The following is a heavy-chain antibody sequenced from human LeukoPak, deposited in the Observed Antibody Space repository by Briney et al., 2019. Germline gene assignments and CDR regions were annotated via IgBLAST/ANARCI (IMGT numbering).Heavy chain of an antibody. J-gene: IGHJ2*01. CDR1: GFTFSSYW. V-gene: IGHV3-74*01. D-gene: IGHD4-17*01. Sequence: PGGSLRLSCAASGFTFSSYWMHWVRQAPGKGLVWGSRINDDGSSTSYADSVKGRFTISRDTAKNTLYLQMNSLRAEDTAVYYCARDLQATMTTIGWGFDHWGRGTLVTVSS. CDR3: ARDLQATMTTIGWGFDH. CDR2: INDDGSST.